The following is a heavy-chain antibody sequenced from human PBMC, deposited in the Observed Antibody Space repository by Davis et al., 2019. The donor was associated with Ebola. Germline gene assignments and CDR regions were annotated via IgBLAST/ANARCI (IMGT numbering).Heavy chain of an antibody. D-gene: IGHD6-19*01. CDR1: GSSFHTYT. Sequence: PGGSLRLSCAASGSSFHTYTINWFRQAPGRGLEWLAVISTDGSPTFYADSVKGRFTISRDNSKNTLSLQMNSLDTEDTAVYYCAGAVAGTEDFQYWGQGTLVTVSS. CDR3: AGAVAGTEDFQY. CDR2: ISTDGSPT. V-gene: IGHV3-30*04. J-gene: IGHJ4*02.